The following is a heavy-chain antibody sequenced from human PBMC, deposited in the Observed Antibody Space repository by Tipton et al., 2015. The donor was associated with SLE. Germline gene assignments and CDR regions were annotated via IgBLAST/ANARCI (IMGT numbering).Heavy chain of an antibody. CDR1: GGSFSGYY. V-gene: IGHV4-34*01. J-gene: IGHJ4*02. D-gene: IGHD6-19*01. CDR2: IYYSGST. CDR3: ARQWQWLVRGYFDY. Sequence: TLSLTCAVYGGSFSGYYWSWIRQPPGKGLEWIGSIYYSGSTYYKPSLKSRVTISVDTSKNQFSLKVSSVTAADTAVYYCARQWQWLVRGYFDYWGQGTLVTVSS.